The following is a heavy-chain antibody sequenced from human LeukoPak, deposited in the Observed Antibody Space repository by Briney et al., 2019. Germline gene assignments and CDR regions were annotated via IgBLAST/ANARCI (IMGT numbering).Heavy chain of an antibody. Sequence: SETLSLTCTVSGGSISSSSYYWGWIRQPPGKGLEWIGSIYYSGSTYYNPSLKSRVTISEDTSKNQFSLKLSSVTAADTAVYYCARLGHSGWRDFAEYFQHWGQGTLVTVSS. D-gene: IGHD5-12*01. CDR1: GGSISSSSYY. CDR2: IYYSGST. J-gene: IGHJ1*01. CDR3: ARLGHSGWRDFAEYFQH. V-gene: IGHV4-39*07.